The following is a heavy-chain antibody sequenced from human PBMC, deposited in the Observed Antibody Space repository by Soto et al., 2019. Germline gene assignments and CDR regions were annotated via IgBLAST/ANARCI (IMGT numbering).Heavy chain of an antibody. CDR3: ARSGYYDSSGYYSSNDY. Sequence: PSETLSLTCTVSGGSISNFYWSWIRQPPGKGLEWIGYIYYSGSTNYNPSLKSRVTISVDTSKNQFSLKLSSVTAADTAVYYCARSGYYDSSGYYSSNDYWGQGTLVTVSS. J-gene: IGHJ4*02. CDR1: GGSISNFY. D-gene: IGHD3-22*01. V-gene: IGHV4-59*08. CDR2: IYYSGST.